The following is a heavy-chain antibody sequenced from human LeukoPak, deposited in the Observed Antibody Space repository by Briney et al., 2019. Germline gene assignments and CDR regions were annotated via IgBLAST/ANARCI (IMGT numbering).Heavy chain of an antibody. J-gene: IGHJ4*02. CDR1: GFPFNSYG. D-gene: IGHD1-7*01. CDR3: ANIGNYKSRKVLDY. V-gene: IGHV3-33*06. CDR2: IWYDGSNK. Sequence: GGSLRLSCAASGFPFNSYGMNWVRQAPGKGLEWVAVIWYDGSNKYYADSVKGRFTISRDNSKNTLYLEMNSLRAEDTAVYYCANIGNYKSRKVLDYWGQGTLVTVSS.